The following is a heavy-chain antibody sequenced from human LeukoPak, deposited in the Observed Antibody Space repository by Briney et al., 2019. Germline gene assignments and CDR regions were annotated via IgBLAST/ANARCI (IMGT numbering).Heavy chain of an antibody. V-gene: IGHV3-48*01. CDR2: ISSSSTI. D-gene: IGHD3-22*01. J-gene: IGHJ1*01. CDR1: GFTFSSYS. Sequence: GGSLRLSCAASGFTFSSYSMNWVRQAPGKGLEWVSYISSSSTIYYADSVKGRFTISRDNAKNSLYLQRNSLRAEDTAVYYCASVLRHDSSGYYYVGSEYFQHWGQGTLVTVSS. CDR3: ASVLRHDSSGYYYVGSEYFQH.